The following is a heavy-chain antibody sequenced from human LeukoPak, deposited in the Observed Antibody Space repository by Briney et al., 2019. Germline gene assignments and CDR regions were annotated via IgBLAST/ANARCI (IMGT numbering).Heavy chain of an antibody. V-gene: IGHV4-59*08. J-gene: IGHJ4*02. CDR3: ARYYGSGSYYKGFDY. CDR1: GGSISSYY. D-gene: IGHD3-10*01. Sequence: SETLSLTCTVSGGSISSYYWSWIRQPPGKGLEWIGYIYYSGSTNYNPSLKSRVTISVDTSKNQFSLKPSSVTAADTAVYYCARYYGSGSYYKGFDYWGQGTLVTVSS. CDR2: IYYSGST.